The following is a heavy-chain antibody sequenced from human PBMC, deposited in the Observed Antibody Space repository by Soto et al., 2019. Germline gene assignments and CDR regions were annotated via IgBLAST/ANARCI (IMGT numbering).Heavy chain of an antibody. J-gene: IGHJ5*02. D-gene: IGHD6-19*01. CDR1: GVGFSSCS. CDR3: ARGRISVAGIVIP. CDR2: IIPIFGTA. Sequence: VKASSNGPGVGFSSCSRRWLCQSPGQGLEWMGGIIPIFGTANYAQKFQGRVTITADESTSTAYMELSSLRSEDTSVSYCARGRISVAGIVIPSGPVSLVTDS. V-gene: IGHV1-69*13.